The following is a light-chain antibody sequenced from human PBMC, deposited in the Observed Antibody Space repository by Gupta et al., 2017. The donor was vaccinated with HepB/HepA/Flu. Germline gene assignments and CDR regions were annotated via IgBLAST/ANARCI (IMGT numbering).Light chain of an antibody. CDR2: VAS. CDR1: QNVRRN. J-gene: IGKJ4*01. CDR3: QQYNDWPPS. V-gene: IGKV3-15*01. Sequence: DIALTQSPGTLSLSPGERATLSCRASQNVRRNLAWYQQKPGQPPRLLMYVASTRASTIPARFSGSGSGTDFTLTISSLQSEDFGVYFCQQYNDWPPSFGGGTKVEIK.